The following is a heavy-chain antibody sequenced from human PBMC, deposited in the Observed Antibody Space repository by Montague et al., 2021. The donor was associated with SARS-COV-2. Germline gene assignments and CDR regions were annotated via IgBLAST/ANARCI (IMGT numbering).Heavy chain of an antibody. CDR3: AKVGDILTGYSLINLDA. CDR2: IHSAGRGT. J-gene: IGHJ5*02. V-gene: IGHV3-23*03. D-gene: IGHD3-9*01. Sequence: SLSLSCAASGFTFTNSHMSWVRQAPGKGLDWVSVIHSAGRGTYYADSVQGRFTISRDNLKNTVYLQMNILRDVDTAVYCCAKVGDILTGYSLINLDAWGQGTLVVVSS. CDR1: GFTFTNSH.